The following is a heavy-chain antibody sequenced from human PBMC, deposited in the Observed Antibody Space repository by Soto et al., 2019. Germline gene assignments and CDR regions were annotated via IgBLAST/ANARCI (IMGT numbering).Heavy chain of an antibody. D-gene: IGHD1-1*01. CDR2: MSHSGGT. V-gene: IGHV4-34*01. Sequence: QVQLQQWGAGLLKPSETLSLTCAVYGGFASSGSYYWSWIRQPPGKGLEWIGEMSHSGGTHFNRSLKRRVTISVDTSKNQFSLKMSSVTAADTALYYCARVERGTATTVVDAFDIWGPGTMVTVSS. CDR3: ARVERGTATTVVDAFDI. CDR1: GGFASSGSYY. J-gene: IGHJ3*02.